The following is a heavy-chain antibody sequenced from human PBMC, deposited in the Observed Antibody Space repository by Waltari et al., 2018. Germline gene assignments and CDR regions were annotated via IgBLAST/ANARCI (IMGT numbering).Heavy chain of an antibody. CDR2: INQSGRT. V-gene: IGHV4-34*01. CDR3: ARYGVAGSLDDEYFQH. D-gene: IGHD1-1*01. CDR1: GGSFSGSF. J-gene: IGHJ1*01. Sequence: QVQLQQWGAGLLKPSETLSLTCAVYGGSFSGSFWSWIRQPPGKGLEGIGEINQSGRTNYNPALKSRVTISVDTSKNQFSLKLSVVTAADTAVDYCARYGVAGSLDDEYFQHWGQGTLVTVSS.